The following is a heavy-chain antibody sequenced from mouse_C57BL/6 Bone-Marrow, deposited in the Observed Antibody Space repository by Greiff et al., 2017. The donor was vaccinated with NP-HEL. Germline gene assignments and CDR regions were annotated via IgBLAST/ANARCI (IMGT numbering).Heavy chain of an antibody. CDR3: AREGDYTDY. CDR2: ISDGGSYT. CDR1: GFTFSSYA. Sequence: EVQLVESGGGLVKPGGSLKLSCAASGFTFSSYAMSWVRQTPEKRLEWVATISDGGSYTYYPDNVKGRFTISRDNAKNNLYLQMSHLKSEDTAMYYCAREGDYTDYWGQGTTLTVSS. V-gene: IGHV5-4*01. D-gene: IGHD2-4*01. J-gene: IGHJ2*01.